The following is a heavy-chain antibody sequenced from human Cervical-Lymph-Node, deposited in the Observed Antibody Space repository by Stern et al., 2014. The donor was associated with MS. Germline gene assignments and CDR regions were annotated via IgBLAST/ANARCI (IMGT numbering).Heavy chain of an antibody. V-gene: IGHV3-30-3*01. J-gene: IGHJ6*02. CDR1: GFNFSSYA. CDR2: ISYDGSKA. Sequence: QVQLVQSGGGVVQPGGSLRLSCAATGFNFSSYAMHWVRQAPGKGLEWVSVISYDGSKAYYADSVKGRFTISRDNSQKTLFLQMNSLRPEDTADYYCARDLLWFGELDWGAMDVWGHGTTVTVSS. CDR3: ARDLLWFGELDWGAMDV. D-gene: IGHD3-10*01.